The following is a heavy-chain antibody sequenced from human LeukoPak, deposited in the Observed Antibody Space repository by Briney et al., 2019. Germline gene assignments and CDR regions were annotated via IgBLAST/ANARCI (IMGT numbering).Heavy chain of an antibody. CDR2: INPNSGGT. D-gene: IGHD3-10*01. Sequence: ASVKVSCKASRYTFIDYYIHWVRQAPGQGLEWMGWINPNSGGTSYARKFQGRVTMTRDTSISTAYMDLSSLRSDDTAVYYCARGGWVRGVITRNGLDYWGQGTLVTVSS. J-gene: IGHJ4*02. CDR3: ARGGWVRGVITRNGLDY. CDR1: RYTFIDYY. V-gene: IGHV1-2*02.